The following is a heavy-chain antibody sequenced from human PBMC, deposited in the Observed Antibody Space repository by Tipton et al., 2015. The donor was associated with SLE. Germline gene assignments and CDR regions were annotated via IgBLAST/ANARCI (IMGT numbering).Heavy chain of an antibody. J-gene: IGHJ6*02. CDR2: ISSSGSTI. CDR1: GFTFSSYE. Sequence: GSLRLSCAASGFTFSSYEMNWVRQAPGKGLEWVSYISSSGSTIYYADSVKGRFTISRDNAKNSLYLQMNSLRAEDTAVYYCARDVTMVQGVSHVSDYYGMDVWGQGTTVTVSS. V-gene: IGHV3-48*03. CDR3: ARDVTMVQGVSHVSDYYGMDV. D-gene: IGHD3-10*01.